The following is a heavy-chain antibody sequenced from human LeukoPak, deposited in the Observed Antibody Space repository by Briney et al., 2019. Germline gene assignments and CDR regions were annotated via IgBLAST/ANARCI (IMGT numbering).Heavy chain of an antibody. CDR2: IYDSGST. D-gene: IGHD1-1*01. V-gene: IGHV4-59*01. J-gene: IGHJ4*02. CDR3: ARGRTGNWNDGYFDY. CDR1: GGSIGSYY. Sequence: SETLSLTCTVSGGSIGSYYWSWIRQPPGKGLEWIGYIYDSGSTNYNPSLKSRVTISVDTSKNQFSLKLNSVTAADTAVYYCARGRTGNWNDGYFDYWGRGTLVTVSS.